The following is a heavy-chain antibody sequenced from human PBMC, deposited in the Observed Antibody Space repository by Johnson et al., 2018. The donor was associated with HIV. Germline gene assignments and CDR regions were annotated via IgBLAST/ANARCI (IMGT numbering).Heavy chain of an antibody. D-gene: IGHD6-6*01. CDR2: IWYDGSNK. V-gene: IGHV3-33*01. CDR1: GFTFSSYG. Sequence: QVQLVESGGGVVQPGRSLRLSCAASGFTFSSYGVHWVRQAPGKGLEWVAVIWYDGSNKYYADSVKGRFTISRDNSKNTLYLQMNSLRAEDTAVYYCASLSSSGAFDIWGQGTTVIVSS. J-gene: IGHJ3*02. CDR3: ASLSSSGAFDI.